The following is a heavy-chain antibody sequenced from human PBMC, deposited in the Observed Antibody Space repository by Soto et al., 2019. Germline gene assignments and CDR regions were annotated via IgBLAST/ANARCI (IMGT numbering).Heavy chain of an antibody. D-gene: IGHD5-18*01. J-gene: IGHJ4*02. CDR2: INHSGST. Sequence: TSETLSLTCAVYGGSFSGYYWSWIRQPPGKGLEWIGEINHSGSTNYNPSLKSRVTISVDTSKNQFSLKLSSVTTADTAVYYCASGTAMAYFDYWGQGTLVTVSS. CDR3: ASGTAMAYFDY. V-gene: IGHV4-34*01. CDR1: GGSFSGYY.